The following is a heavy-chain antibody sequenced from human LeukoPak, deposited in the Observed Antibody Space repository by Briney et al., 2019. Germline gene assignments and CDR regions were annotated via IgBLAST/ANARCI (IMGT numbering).Heavy chain of an antibody. CDR2: ISYDGSNK. CDR1: GFTFSSYA. D-gene: IGHD3-22*01. J-gene: IGHJ4*02. CDR3: ARERTGDSSGYYYDGLDY. Sequence: SGGSLRLSCAASGFTFSSYAMHWVRQAPGKGLEWVAVISYDGSNKYYADSVKGRFTISRDNSKNTLYLQMNSLRAEDTAVYYCARERTGDSSGYYYDGLDYWGQGTLVTVSS. V-gene: IGHV3-30-3*01.